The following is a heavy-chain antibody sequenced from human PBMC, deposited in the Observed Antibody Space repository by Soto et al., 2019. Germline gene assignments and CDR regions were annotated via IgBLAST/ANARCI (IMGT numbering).Heavy chain of an antibody. Sequence: QMQLQESGPGVVKPSETLSLTCTVSGASISTYYWTWIRQAPGKGLEWIGYFYYSGNTNYNPSLKSRVTLYVDTSKNLFYLTLTSATAADTAVYFCARGGSEGGLDVWGQGTTVAVSS. J-gene: IGHJ6*02. D-gene: IGHD3-10*01. CDR2: FYYSGNT. V-gene: IGHV4-59*01. CDR3: ARGGSEGGLDV. CDR1: GASISTYY.